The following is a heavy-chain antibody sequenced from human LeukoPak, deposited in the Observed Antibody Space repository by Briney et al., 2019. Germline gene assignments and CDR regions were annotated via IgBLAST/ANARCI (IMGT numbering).Heavy chain of an antibody. CDR2: IYSGGST. CDR3: ASTHDYGDYALLPDY. J-gene: IGHJ4*02. V-gene: IGHV3-53*04. CDR1: GFTVSSNY. D-gene: IGHD4-17*01. Sequence: GGSLRLSCAASGFTVSSNYMSWVRQAPGKGLEWVSVIYSGGSTYYADSVKGRFTISRHNSKNTLYLQMNSLRAEDTAVYYCASTHDYGDYALLPDYWGQGTLVTVSS.